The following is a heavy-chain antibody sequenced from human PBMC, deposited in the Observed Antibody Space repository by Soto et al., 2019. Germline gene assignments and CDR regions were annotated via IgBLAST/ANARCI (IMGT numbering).Heavy chain of an antibody. Sequence: QVQLVQSGAEVKKPGASVKVSCKASGYTFTSYGISWVRQAPGQGLEWMGWISAYNGNTNYAQKLQGXVAISTXXSTSTAYMELRSLRSDDTAVYYCARDAGVSGELYYWGQGTLVTVSS. J-gene: IGHJ4*02. CDR2: ISAYNGNT. D-gene: IGHD3-16*01. CDR1: GYTFTSYG. CDR3: ARDAGVSGELYY. V-gene: IGHV1-18*01.